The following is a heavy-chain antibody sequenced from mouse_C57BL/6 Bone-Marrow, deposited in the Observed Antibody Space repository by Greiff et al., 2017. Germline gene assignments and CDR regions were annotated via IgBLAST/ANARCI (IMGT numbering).Heavy chain of an antibody. V-gene: IGHV1-7*01. CDR2: INPSSGYT. Sequence: QVQLKQSGAELAKPGASVKLSCKASGYTFTSYWMHWVKQRPGQGLEWIGYINPSSGYTKYKQKFKDKATLTADKSSSTAYMQLSILTCEDADVYYCASPYDYGSSYYFDYWGQGTTLTVSS. J-gene: IGHJ2*01. CDR1: GYTFTSYW. CDR3: ASPYDYGSSYYFDY. D-gene: IGHD1-1*01.